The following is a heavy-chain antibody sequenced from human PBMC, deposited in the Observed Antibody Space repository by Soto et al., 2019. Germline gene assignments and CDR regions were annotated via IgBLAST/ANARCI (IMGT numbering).Heavy chain of an antibody. CDR2: IGTNDGDK. V-gene: IGHV3-48*03. J-gene: IGHJ4*02. Sequence: EVQLVESGGGLVQPGGSLRLSCAASGITFSGSEFNWVRQAPGKGLEWVSFIGTNDGDKYYGDSVKGRFTISRDNAKNSLYLQMNSLRVEDTGIYYCARDEGWDAGTSFDYWGQGALVTVSS. CDR3: ARDEGWDAGTSFDY. CDR1: GITFSGSE. D-gene: IGHD6-19*01.